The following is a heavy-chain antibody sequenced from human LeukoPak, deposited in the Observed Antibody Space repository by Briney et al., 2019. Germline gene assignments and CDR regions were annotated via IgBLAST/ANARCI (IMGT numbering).Heavy chain of an antibody. CDR3: ARKRLYGGFDY. CDR2: IYLGDSDT. V-gene: IGHV5-51*01. J-gene: IGHJ4*02. CDR1: GDSIITYW. D-gene: IGHD3-16*01. Sequence: GESLKISREVSGDSIITYWIGWVRQMPGKGLEWMGIIYLGDSDTRYSPSFQGQVTISADKSISTAYLQWSSPKASDTAMYYCARKRLYGGFDYWGQGTLVTVSS.